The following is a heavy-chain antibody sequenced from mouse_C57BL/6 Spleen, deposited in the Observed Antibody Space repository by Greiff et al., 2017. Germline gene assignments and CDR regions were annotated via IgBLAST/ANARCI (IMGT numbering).Heavy chain of an antibody. CDR3: ARGSIYDGNYGDWYFDV. V-gene: IGHV1-52*01. J-gene: IGHJ1*03. CDR2: IDPSDSET. CDR1: GYTFTSYW. D-gene: IGHD2-1*01. Sequence: VQLQQPGAELVRPGSSVKLSCKASGYTFTSYWMHWVKQRPIQGLEWIGNIDPSDSETHYNQKFKDKATLTVDKSSSTAYMQLSRLTSEDSAVYYCARGSIYDGNYGDWYFDVWGTGTTVTVSS.